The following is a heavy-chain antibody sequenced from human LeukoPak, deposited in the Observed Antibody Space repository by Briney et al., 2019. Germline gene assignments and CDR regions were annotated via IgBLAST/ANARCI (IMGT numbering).Heavy chain of an antibody. Sequence: PSETLSLTCTVSGGSISSGGYYWSWIRQHPGKGLEWIGYIYYSGSTYYNPSLKSRVTISVDTSKNQFSLKLSSVTAADTAVYYCARGLAGQYGDSPRFDYWGQGTLVTVSS. CDR2: IYYSGST. V-gene: IGHV4-31*03. CDR1: GGSISSGGYY. J-gene: IGHJ4*02. D-gene: IGHD4-17*01. CDR3: ARGLAGQYGDSPRFDY.